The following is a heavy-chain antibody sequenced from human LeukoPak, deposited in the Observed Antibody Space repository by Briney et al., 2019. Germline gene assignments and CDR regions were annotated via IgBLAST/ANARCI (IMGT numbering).Heavy chain of an antibody. CDR2: LSGSGITT. CDR1: GFTFSNSA. V-gene: IGHV3-23*01. J-gene: IGHJ4*02. D-gene: IGHD3-10*01. CDR3: AKDHLAWMVRDQDFDY. Sequence: GGSLRLSCAASGFTFSNSAMSWVRQAPGKGLEWVSTLSGSGITTYYADSVKGRFTISRDNSKNTLYMQMNSLRAEDTAVYYCAKDHLAWMVRDQDFDYWGQGTLVTVSS.